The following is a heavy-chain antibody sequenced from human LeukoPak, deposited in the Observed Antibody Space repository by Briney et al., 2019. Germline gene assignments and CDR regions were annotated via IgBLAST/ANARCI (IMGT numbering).Heavy chain of an antibody. Sequence: GGSLRLSCAASEFTFSSFWMIWVRQAPGKGLEWVASIRPDGSERYFMESVKGRFTLSRDNAKDSLNLQMNSLRAEDTAVYYCARRSGGDAFDMWGQGTMVTVSS. CDR3: ARRSGGDAFDM. V-gene: IGHV3-7*03. J-gene: IGHJ3*02. D-gene: IGHD2-15*01. CDR2: IRPDGSER. CDR1: EFTFSSFW.